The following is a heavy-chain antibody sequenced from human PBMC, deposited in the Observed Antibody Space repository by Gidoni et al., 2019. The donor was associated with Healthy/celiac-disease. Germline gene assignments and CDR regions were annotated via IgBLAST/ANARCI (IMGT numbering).Heavy chain of an antibody. D-gene: IGHD5-12*01. CDR1: GYPFTGYY. Sequence: QVQLVQSGAEVRKPGASVKVSCKASGYPFTGYYMHWVRQAPGQGLEWMGWINPNSGGTNYAQKFQGWVTMTRDTSISTAYMELSRLRSDDTAVYYCARGDVDIVAYFDYWGQGTLVTVSS. CDR3: ARGDVDIVAYFDY. CDR2: INPNSGGT. J-gene: IGHJ4*02. V-gene: IGHV1-2*04.